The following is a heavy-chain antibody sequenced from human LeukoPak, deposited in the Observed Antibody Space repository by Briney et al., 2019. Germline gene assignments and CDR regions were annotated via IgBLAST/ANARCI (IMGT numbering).Heavy chain of an antibody. CDR1: GFPVSSNY. V-gene: IGHV3-53*01. Sequence: PGGSLRPSCSAPGFPVSSNYMNWVRPAPGQGLGWVAVIYSGGSTYYADSVKGRFTISRDNSKNTLYLQMNSLRAEDTAVYYCAREAVTRNYFDYWGQGTLVTVSS. D-gene: IGHD4-17*01. J-gene: IGHJ4*02. CDR3: AREAVTRNYFDY. CDR2: IYSGGST.